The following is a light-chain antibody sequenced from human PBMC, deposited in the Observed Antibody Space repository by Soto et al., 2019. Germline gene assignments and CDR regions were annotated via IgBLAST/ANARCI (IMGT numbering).Light chain of an antibody. CDR2: GAS. CDR1: QSVSSS. V-gene: IGKV3-15*01. Sequence: EMVMTQSPATLSVSPGEKATLSCRASQSVSSSLAWYQQIPGQAPRLLIYGASTRATAIPARFSGSGSGTDFTLTISSLQSEYFAIYYCQQYDKPPFTFGQGTKVEIK. CDR3: QQYDKPPFT. J-gene: IGKJ1*01.